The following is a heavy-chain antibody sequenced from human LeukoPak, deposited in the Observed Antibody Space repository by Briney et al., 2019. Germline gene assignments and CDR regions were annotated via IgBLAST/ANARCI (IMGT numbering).Heavy chain of an antibody. Sequence: ASVKVSCKASGYTFTGYSIHWVRQAPGQGLEWMGWINPNSGGTNSVQMFQGRVTMTRDTSISTAYMELSRLRSDDTAFYYCARHRIYDSGDYYPPSFDYWGQGTLVTISS. V-gene: IGHV1-2*02. D-gene: IGHD3-22*01. CDR2: INPNSGGT. CDR1: GYTFTGYS. CDR3: ARHRIYDSGDYYPPSFDY. J-gene: IGHJ4*02.